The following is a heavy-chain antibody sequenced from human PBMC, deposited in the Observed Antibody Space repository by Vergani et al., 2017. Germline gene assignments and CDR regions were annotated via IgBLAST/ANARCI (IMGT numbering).Heavy chain of an antibody. Sequence: QMQLVQSGAEVKKTGSSVKVSCKASGYTFTYRYLHWVRQAPGQALEWMGRVIPHLEITTLAHHLQGRVIITADKSTDTAYMELISLRPEDTAVYYCAREGNYYDSTGFGPGGSFDWGPGTLVTVSS. CDR1: GYTFTYRY. CDR3: AREGNYYDSTGFGPGGSFD. CDR2: VIPHLEIT. D-gene: IGHD3-22*01. V-gene: IGHV1-45*02. J-gene: IGHJ4*02.